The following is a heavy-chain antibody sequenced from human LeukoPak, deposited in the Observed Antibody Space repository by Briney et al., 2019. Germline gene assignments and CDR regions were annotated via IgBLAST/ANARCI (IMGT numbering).Heavy chain of an antibody. V-gene: IGHV4-39*07. CDR3: ARDLPPCSSTSCYRNYRWFDP. CDR1: GGSISSSSYY. CDR2: IYYSGST. J-gene: IGHJ5*02. Sequence: SETLSLTCTVSGGSISSSSYYWGWIRQPPGKGLEWIGSIYYSGSTYYNPSLKSRVTISVDTSKNQFSLKLSSVTAADTAVYYCARDLPPCSSTSCYRNYRWFDPWGQGTLVTVSS. D-gene: IGHD2-2*02.